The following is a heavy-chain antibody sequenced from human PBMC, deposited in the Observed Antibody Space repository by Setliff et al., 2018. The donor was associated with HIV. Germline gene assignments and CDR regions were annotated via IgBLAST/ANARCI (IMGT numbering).Heavy chain of an antibody. CDR3: ARVREGFLAYDAFEI. CDR2: IYYSGRT. D-gene: IGHD3-3*01. J-gene: IGHJ3*02. V-gene: IGHV4-38-2*02. Sequence: SETLSLTCTVSGYSISSGYYWGWIRQPPGKGLEWIGSIYYSGRTYYNPSLKSRVTISVDTSKNQFSLKLSSVTAADTAVYYCARVREGFLAYDAFEIWGQGTMVTVSS. CDR1: GYSISSGYY.